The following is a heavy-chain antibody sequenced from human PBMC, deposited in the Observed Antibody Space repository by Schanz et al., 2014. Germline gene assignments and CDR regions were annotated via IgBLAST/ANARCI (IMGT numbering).Heavy chain of an antibody. D-gene: IGHD6-19*01. V-gene: IGHV3-48*04. Sequence: EVQLVESGGGLVQPGGSLRLSCEASGFTLTSYALTWVRQAPGKGLEWVSYISRSSSTIYYTDSVKGRFTISRDNAKNSLYLQMSSLRAEDTAVYYCARDRVQYSSGWYSDSWGQGTLVTVSS. J-gene: IGHJ4*02. CDR1: GFTLTSYA. CDR3: ARDRVQYSSGWYSDS. CDR2: ISRSSSTI.